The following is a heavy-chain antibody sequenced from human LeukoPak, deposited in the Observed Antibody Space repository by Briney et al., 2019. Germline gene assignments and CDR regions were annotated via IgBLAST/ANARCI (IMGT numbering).Heavy chain of an antibody. D-gene: IGHD5-12*01. CDR3: TPANTWWLREGY. J-gene: IGHJ4*02. CDR2: IKSKTDGGTT. V-gene: IGHV3-15*01. Sequence: GGSLRLSCAASGFTFSSYWMHWVRQAPGKGLEWVGRIKSKTDGGTTDYAAPVKGRFTISRDDSKNTLYLQMNSLKTEDTAVYYCTPANTWWLREGYWGQGTLVTVSS. CDR1: GFTFSSYW.